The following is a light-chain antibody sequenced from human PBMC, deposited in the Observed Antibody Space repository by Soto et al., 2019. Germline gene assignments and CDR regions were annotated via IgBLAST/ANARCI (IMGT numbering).Light chain of an antibody. J-gene: IGKJ1*01. Sequence: DIQMTQSPSTLSASVGDTVTVTCRASQSVSGWLAWYQQKPGEAPKLLIYDAFALQRGVQSRFSGSGSGTKFTITIASLQPDDVANYYCQQYETFSWTFGPGTKVDI. CDR2: DAF. CDR1: QSVSGW. CDR3: QQYETFSWT. V-gene: IGKV1-5*01.